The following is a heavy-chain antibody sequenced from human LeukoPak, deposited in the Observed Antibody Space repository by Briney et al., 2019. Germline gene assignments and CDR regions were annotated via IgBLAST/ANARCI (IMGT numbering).Heavy chain of an antibody. V-gene: IGHV3-64D*09. Sequence: GGSLRLSCSTSGFTFSSYAIHWVRQAPGKGLEYVSGISNNGGTTYYADSVKGRFTISRDKSKKTVYLQMSSLRAEDTAVYHCVKDTGYSYGSGDYWGQGTLVTVSS. D-gene: IGHD5-18*01. J-gene: IGHJ4*02. CDR3: VKDTGYSYGSGDY. CDR2: ISNNGGTT. CDR1: GFTFSSYA.